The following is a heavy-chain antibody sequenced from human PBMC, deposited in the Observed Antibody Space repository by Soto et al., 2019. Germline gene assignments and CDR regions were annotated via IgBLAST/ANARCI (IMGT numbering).Heavy chain of an antibody. CDR3: ARDSHDILTGPPWVWYFDL. J-gene: IGHJ2*01. Sequence: QVQLQQWGAGPLRPLETLSLTCGVSGGSFSGYYWAWIRQSPGKGLEWIGEINDRGSINYNPSLKSRVSISVDTSKNPYSLNLRSVTAADTAVYYCARDSHDILTGPPWVWYFDLWGRGTLVTVSS. V-gene: IGHV4-34*01. CDR1: GGSFSGYY. D-gene: IGHD3-9*01. CDR2: INDRGSI.